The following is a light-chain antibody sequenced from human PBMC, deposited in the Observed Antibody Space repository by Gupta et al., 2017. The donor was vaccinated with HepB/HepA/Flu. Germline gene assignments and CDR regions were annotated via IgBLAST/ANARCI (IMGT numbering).Light chain of an antibody. CDR2: DVN. J-gene: IGLJ2*01. CDR3: SSYTSSATLV. V-gene: IGLV2-14*01. CDR1: SSDVGAYNF. Sequence: QSALTQPASVSGSPGQSITISCTGTSSDVGAYNFVSWYQQHPGKAPKLMIYDVNNRPSGVSNRFSGSKSGNTASLTISVLQAEDEADYYCSSYTSSATLVFGGGTKLTVL.